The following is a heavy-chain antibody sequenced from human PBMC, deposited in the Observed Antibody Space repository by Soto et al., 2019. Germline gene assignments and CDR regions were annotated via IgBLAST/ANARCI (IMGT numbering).Heavy chain of an antibody. CDR2: INDSGST. J-gene: IGHJ4*02. V-gene: IGHV4-34*01. D-gene: IGHD3-16*01. CDR1: GGSFRGYF. Sequence: SETLSLTCAVSGGSFRGYFWSWIRQSPDKGLEWIGEINDSGSTYYNPSFKSRLTISVDTSKSQISLTLTSVTAADSAVYYRQGGDFWGQGTRVTVSS. CDR3: QGGDF.